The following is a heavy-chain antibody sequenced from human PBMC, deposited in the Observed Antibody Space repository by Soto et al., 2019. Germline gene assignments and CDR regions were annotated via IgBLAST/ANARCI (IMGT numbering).Heavy chain of an antibody. J-gene: IGHJ5*02. CDR3: ARKHSLDYIRWGLDP. CDR1: GYPFSDNQ. D-gene: IGHD4-4*01. V-gene: IGHV1-2*02. Sequence: QVQLVQSGSEVKKPGASVKVSCKASGYPFSDNQIHWLRRAPGQGLEWMGRINPKSDDTNYAQKLQGRVTMTRDTSIDTAYLELTGLTSDDTATYYCARKHSLDYIRWGLDPWGQGTLGTVSS. CDR2: INPKSDDT.